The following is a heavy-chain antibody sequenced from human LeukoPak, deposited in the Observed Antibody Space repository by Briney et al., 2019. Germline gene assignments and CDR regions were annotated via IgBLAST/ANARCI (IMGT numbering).Heavy chain of an antibody. CDR1: EFTFSSFW. J-gene: IGHJ4*02. CDR3: ARVSAARFYFDS. V-gene: IGHV3-7*01. Sequence: GGSLRLSCAASEFTFSSFWMSWVRQAPGKGLEWVANIKLDGSEKYNVDSVKGRFTISRDNAKNSLFLVMNSLRAEDTAVYFCARVSAARFYFDSWGQGALVTVSS. D-gene: IGHD2-2*01. CDR2: IKLDGSEK.